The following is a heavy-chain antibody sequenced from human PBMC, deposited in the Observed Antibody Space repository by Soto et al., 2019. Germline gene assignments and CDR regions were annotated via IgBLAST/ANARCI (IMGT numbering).Heavy chain of an antibody. Sequence: EVQLVESGGGLVQPGGSLRLSCAASGFTVTSNFMSWVRQAPGKGLEWVSVIYSGGSTYYADSVKGRFTISRDNSKNTLYLQMYSLRAEDTAVYYCARDSYYDILTGQGRDAFDIWGQGTMVTVSS. D-gene: IGHD3-9*01. CDR3: ARDSYYDILTGQGRDAFDI. CDR2: IYSGGST. CDR1: GFTVTSNF. J-gene: IGHJ3*02. V-gene: IGHV3-66*01.